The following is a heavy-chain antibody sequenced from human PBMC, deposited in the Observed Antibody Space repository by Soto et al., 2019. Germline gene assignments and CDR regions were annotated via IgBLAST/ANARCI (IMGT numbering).Heavy chain of an antibody. D-gene: IGHD3-22*01. Sequence: SVKVSCKASGGTFSSYAISWVRQAPGQGLEWMGGIIPIFGTANYAQKFQGRVTITADESTSTAYMELSSLRSEDTAVYYCARDRYYYDSSGYGPFDYWGQGTLVTVSS. V-gene: IGHV1-69*13. CDR3: ARDRYYYDSSGYGPFDY. J-gene: IGHJ4*02. CDR1: GGTFSSYA. CDR2: IIPIFGTA.